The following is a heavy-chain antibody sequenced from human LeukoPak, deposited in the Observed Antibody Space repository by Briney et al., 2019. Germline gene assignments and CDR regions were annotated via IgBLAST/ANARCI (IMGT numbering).Heavy chain of an antibody. V-gene: IGHV1-2*02. J-gene: IGHJ4*02. CDR2: INPNSGGT. D-gene: IGHD6-13*01. Sequence: ASVTVSCTASGYTLTGYYMHWVRQAPGQGLEWMGWINPNSGGTNYAQKFQGRVTMTRDTSISTAYMELSRLRSDDTAVYYCALKKIAAAGAFDYWGQGTLVTVSS. CDR3: ALKKIAAAGAFDY. CDR1: GYTLTGYY.